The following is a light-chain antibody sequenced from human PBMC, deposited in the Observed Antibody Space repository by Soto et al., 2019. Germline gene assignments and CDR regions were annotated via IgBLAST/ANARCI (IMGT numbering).Light chain of an antibody. V-gene: IGKV1-39*01. Sequence: DIQMTQSPSSLSASVGDRVTITCRASQSISSYLNWYQQKPWKAPKLLIYAASSLQSGVPSRFSGSGSGTDFTLTISSLQPEDFRTYYCQQSYCTPITFGPGTKVDI. CDR2: AAS. CDR1: QSISSY. J-gene: IGKJ3*01. CDR3: QQSYCTPIT.